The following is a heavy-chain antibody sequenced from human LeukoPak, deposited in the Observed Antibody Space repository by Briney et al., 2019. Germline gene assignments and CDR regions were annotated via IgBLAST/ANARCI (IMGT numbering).Heavy chain of an antibody. D-gene: IGHD3-22*01. V-gene: IGHV1-69*04. CDR3: ARYYYDSSGYYSFDY. J-gene: IGHJ4*02. CDR1: GGTFSSYA. CDR2: IIPILGIA. Sequence: GASVKVSCKASGGTFSSYAISWVRQAPGQGLEWMGRIIPILGIANYAQKFQGRVTITADKSTSTAYMELSSLRSEDTAVYYCARYYYDSSGYYSFDYWGQGTLVTVSS.